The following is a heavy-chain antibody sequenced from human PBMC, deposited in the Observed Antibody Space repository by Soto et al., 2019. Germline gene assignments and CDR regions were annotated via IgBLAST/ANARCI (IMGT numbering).Heavy chain of an antibody. J-gene: IGHJ5*02. Sequence: QVQLQESGPGLVKPSQTLSLTCTVSGGSISSGGYYWSWISQHPGKGLEWIGYIYYSGSTYYNPSLKSRVTISVDTSKNQFSLKLSSVTAADTAVYYCARGITRVASRFDPWGQGTLVTVSS. V-gene: IGHV4-31*03. CDR2: IYYSGST. D-gene: IGHD5-12*01. CDR1: GGSISSGGYY. CDR3: ARGITRVASRFDP.